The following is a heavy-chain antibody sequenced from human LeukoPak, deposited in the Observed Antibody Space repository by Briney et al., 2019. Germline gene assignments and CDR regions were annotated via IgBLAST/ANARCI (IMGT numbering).Heavy chain of an antibody. D-gene: IGHD1-26*01. CDR1: GFTFSSYW. CDR2: IKQDGSEK. J-gene: IGHJ4*02. V-gene: IGHV3-7*03. Sequence: GGSLRLSCGASGFTFSSYWMSWVRQAPGKGLEWVANIKQDGSEKYYVDSVKGRFTISRDNAKNSLYLQMNSLRAEDTAVYYCARERSMSNWGQGTLVTVSS. CDR3: ARERSMSN.